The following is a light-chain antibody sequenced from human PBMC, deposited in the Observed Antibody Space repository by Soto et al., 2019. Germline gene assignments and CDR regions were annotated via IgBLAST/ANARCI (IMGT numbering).Light chain of an antibody. Sequence: DIQMTQSPSSLSASVGDRVTITCRASQGISTWLAWYQQKAGKAPNLLIYGASNLHSGVPSRFSGSGSGTNFTLTISSLQPEDFATYYCQQANSFPITFGQGTKVDI. CDR2: GAS. V-gene: IGKV1-12*01. CDR3: QQANSFPIT. CDR1: QGISTW. J-gene: IGKJ1*01.